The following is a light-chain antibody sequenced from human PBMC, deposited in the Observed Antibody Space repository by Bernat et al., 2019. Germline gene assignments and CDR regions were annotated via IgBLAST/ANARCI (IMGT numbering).Light chain of an antibody. CDR2: SNN. V-gene: IGLV1-44*01. CDR1: SSNIGSNT. J-gene: IGLJ3*02. CDR3: AGWDDSLNSWV. Sequence: QSVLTQPPSASGTPGQRVTIPCSGSSSNIGSNTVNWYQQLPGTAPKLLIYSNNRRPSGVPDRFSGSESGTSASLAISGLQSEDEADYYCAGWDDSLNSWVFGGGTKLTVL.